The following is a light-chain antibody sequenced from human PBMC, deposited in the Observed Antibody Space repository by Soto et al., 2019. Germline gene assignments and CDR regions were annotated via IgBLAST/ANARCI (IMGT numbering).Light chain of an antibody. CDR1: SSDVGGYSY. CDR2: EVN. CDR3: SSYAGSSNV. V-gene: IGLV2-8*01. J-gene: IGLJ1*01. Sequence: QSGLTQPPSASGSPGQSVAISCTGTSSDVGGYSYVSWYQQHPGKAPKLMIYEVNKRPSGVPDRFSGSKSGNTASLTVSGLQAEDEADDYCSSYAGSSNVFGTGTKVTVL.